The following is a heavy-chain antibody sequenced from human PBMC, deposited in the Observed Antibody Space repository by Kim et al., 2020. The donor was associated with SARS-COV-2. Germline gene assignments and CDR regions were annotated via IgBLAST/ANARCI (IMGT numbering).Heavy chain of an antibody. Sequence: SIFYAESGKGRYTIARDTSRRPLYMQMKSLRAEDTAVYYCAITRTNWNDFYWGQGTLVTVSS. CDR3: AITRTNWNDFY. V-gene: IGHV3-23*03. J-gene: IGHJ4*02. D-gene: IGHD1-1*01. CDR2: SI.